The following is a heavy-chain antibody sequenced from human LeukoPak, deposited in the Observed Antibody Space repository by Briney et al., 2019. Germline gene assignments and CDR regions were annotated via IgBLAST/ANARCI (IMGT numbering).Heavy chain of an antibody. CDR2: ISAYNGNT. Sequence: ASVKVSCKASGYTFTSYDINWVRQATGQGLEWMGWISAYNGNTDYAQEFQDRVTMTTDTSTSTAYMELRSLISDDTAVYYCARDRSSSDYWGQGTLVTVSS. V-gene: IGHV1-18*01. J-gene: IGHJ4*02. CDR1: GYTFTSYD. CDR3: ARDRSSSDY.